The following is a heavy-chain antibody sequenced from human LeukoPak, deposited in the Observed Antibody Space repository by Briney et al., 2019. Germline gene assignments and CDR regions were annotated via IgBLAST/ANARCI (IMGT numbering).Heavy chain of an antibody. Sequence: NPGGSLRLSCAASGFTFSSYSMNWVRQAPGKGLEWVSSISSSSSYIYYADSVKGRFTISRDNAKNSLYLQMNSLRAEDTAVYYCAREIETYYDFWRGYPNWFDPWGQGTLVTVSS. D-gene: IGHD3-3*01. J-gene: IGHJ5*02. CDR1: GFTFSSYS. V-gene: IGHV3-21*01. CDR2: ISSSSSYI. CDR3: AREIETYYDFWRGYPNWFDP.